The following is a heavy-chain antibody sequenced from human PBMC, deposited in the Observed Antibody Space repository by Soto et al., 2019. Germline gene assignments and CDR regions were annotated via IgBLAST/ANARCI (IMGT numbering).Heavy chain of an antibody. CDR1: GFTFSNYA. Sequence: GGSLRLSCAASGFTFSNYAMTWVRQAPGKGLEWVSAITDSGDTTYYAESVKGRFTISRDNSKNTLYLQMGSLRAEDTAVYYCARDLFYDRDLGGFDPWGQGTLVTVSP. CDR3: ARDLFYDRDLGGFDP. J-gene: IGHJ5*02. V-gene: IGHV3-23*01. D-gene: IGHD3-22*01. CDR2: ITDSGDTT.